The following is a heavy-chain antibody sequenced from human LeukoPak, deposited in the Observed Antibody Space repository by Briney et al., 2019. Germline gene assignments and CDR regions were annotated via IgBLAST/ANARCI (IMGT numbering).Heavy chain of an antibody. CDR3: ARQKLLNNWFDP. D-gene: IGHD2-8*01. CDR2: IYTSGST. J-gene: IGHJ5*02. CDR1: GGSISNYY. Sequence: SETLSLTCTVSGGSISNYYWSWIRQPPGKGLEWIGYIYTSGSTNYNPSLESRVTMSVDTSKNQFSLKLSSVTAADTAVYYCARQKLLNNWFDPWGQGTLVTVSS. V-gene: IGHV4-4*09.